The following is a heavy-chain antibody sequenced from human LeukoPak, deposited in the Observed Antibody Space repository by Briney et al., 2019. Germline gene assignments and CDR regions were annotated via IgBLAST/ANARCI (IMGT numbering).Heavy chain of an antibody. V-gene: IGHV3-21*01. CDR1: GFTFSSYS. CDR2: IGSSSSYI. Sequence: GGSLRLSCAASGFTFSSYSMNWVRQAPGKGLEWVSSIGSSSSYIYYADSVKGRFTISRDNAKNSLYLQMNSLRAEDTAVYYCARGQRGYCSSTSCENFDYWGQGTLVTVSS. CDR3: ARGQRGYCSSTSCENFDY. J-gene: IGHJ4*02. D-gene: IGHD2-2*01.